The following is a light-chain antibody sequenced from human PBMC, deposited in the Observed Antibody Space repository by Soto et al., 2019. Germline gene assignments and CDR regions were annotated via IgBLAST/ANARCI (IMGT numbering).Light chain of an antibody. CDR3: QQYYASSWT. J-gene: IGKJ1*01. Sequence: EMVLTQSPGTLSLSPGERATLSRRASQSISSTYLAWYRQKPGQAPRLLIYAASSRATGIPDRFSGSGSGTDLTLTISRLEPEDFAVYYCQQYYASSWTFGQGTRVEL. V-gene: IGKV3-20*01. CDR1: QSISSTY. CDR2: AAS.